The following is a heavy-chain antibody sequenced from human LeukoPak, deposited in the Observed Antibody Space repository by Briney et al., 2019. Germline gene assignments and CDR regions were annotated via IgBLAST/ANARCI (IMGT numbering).Heavy chain of an antibody. CDR2: IYPGDSDT. CDR3: ARSGCSGGSCYPRTNWFDP. CDR1: GYSFTSYW. Sequence: GESLKISCKGSGYSFTSYWIGWVRQMPGKGLEWMGIIYPGDSDTRYSPSFRGQVTISADKSISTAYLQWSSLKASDTAMYYCARSGCSGGSCYPRTNWFDPWGQGTLVTVSS. D-gene: IGHD2-15*01. J-gene: IGHJ5*02. V-gene: IGHV5-51*01.